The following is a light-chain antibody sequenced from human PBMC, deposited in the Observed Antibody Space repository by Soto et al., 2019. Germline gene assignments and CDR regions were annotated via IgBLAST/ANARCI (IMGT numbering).Light chain of an antibody. Sequence: DIQMTQSPSTLSASVGDRVTITCRASQSVSNWLAWYQQKPGKAPKILIYKASSLESGVPSRFSGSGSGTEFTLTISSLRHDDFATYYCQHYNGYRWTLRQGTKV. CDR1: QSVSNW. CDR3: QHYNGYRWT. V-gene: IGKV1-5*03. J-gene: IGKJ1*01. CDR2: KAS.